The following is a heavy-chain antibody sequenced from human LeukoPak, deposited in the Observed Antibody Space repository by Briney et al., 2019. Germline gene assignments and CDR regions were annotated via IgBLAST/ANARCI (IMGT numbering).Heavy chain of an antibody. D-gene: IGHD1-26*01. CDR3: VRDLGGRSGH. J-gene: IGHJ4*02. Sequence: GGSLRLSCAASGFTFSNFWMHWVRQAPGKGLVWVALIYGDGSFTRYADSVKGRFTISRDNAKNTVYLQMNSLTAEDTAVYYCVRDLGGRSGHWGQGTLVTVSS. CDR1: GFTFSNFW. V-gene: IGHV3-74*01. CDR2: IYGDGSFT.